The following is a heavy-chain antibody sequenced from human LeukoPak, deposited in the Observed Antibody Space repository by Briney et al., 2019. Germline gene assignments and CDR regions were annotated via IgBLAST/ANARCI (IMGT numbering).Heavy chain of an antibody. CDR1: GFTFTIYA. CDR2: ISGSGGST. D-gene: IGHD3-3*01. V-gene: IGHV3-23*01. J-gene: IGHJ5*01. CDR3: AKGGGYYDFWSGEAEAIWFDP. Sequence: PGRSLRLSCAASGFTFTIYAMSWVRQAPGKGLEWVSAISGSGGSTYYADSVKGRFTISRDNSKNTLYRQMNSLRAADTAVYYCAKGGGYYDFWSGEAEAIWFDPWGQRTLVTVPS.